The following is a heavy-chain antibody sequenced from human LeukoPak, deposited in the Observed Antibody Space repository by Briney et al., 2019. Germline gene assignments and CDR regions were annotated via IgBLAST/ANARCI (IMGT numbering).Heavy chain of an antibody. D-gene: IGHD3-16*01. CDR3: ARGLDLNNY. CDR1: GFTFSSYA. CDR2: ISGSGGST. J-gene: IGHJ4*02. Sequence: GGSLRLSCAASGFTFSSYAMSWVRQAPGKGLEWVSAISGSGGSTYYADSVKGRFTISRDNAKNSLYLQMNSLRAEDTAVYYCARGLDLNNYWGQGTLVTVSS. V-gene: IGHV3-23*01.